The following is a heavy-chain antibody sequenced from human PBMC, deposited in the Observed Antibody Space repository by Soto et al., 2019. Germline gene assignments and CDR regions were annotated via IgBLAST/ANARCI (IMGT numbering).Heavy chain of an antibody. CDR2: ISYSGST. V-gene: IGHV4-30-4*01. Sequence: SETLSLTCTVSGGSISSGNYYWGWIRQPPRKGLERIGFISYSGSTYYSTSLKSRVTISVDTSKSQFSLNLSFVTAADTAVYYCATMGTPATGLYFFDYWGQGSLVTVSS. CDR1: GGSISSGNYY. J-gene: IGHJ4*02. CDR3: ATMGTPATGLYFFDY. D-gene: IGHD2-15*01.